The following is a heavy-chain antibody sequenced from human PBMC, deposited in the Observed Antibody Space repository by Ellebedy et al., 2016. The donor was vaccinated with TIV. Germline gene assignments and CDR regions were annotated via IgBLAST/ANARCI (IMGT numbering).Heavy chain of an antibody. CDR2: ISGSGGST. CDR3: AKVRITMIVGTFRY. CDR1: GFTFSSYA. D-gene: IGHD3-22*01. V-gene: IGHV3-23*01. Sequence: GESLKISCAASGFTFSSYAMSWVRQAPGKGLEWVSAISGSGGSTYYADSVKGRFTISRDNSKNTLYLQMNSLRAEDTAVYYCAKVRITMIVGTFRYWGQGTLVTVSS. J-gene: IGHJ4*02.